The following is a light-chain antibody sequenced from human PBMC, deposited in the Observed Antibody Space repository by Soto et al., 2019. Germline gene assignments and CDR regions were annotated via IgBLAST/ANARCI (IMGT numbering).Light chain of an antibody. CDR2: EVS. Sequence: QSALILPASVSETPGQTITISCTGCNCDVGISDFVSWYQHHPGRAPKLIVSEVSHRPSGVSNRFSGSKSGNTASLTMSGLQSEDEADYHRISYTSDDVRDVFGTGTNVTGL. J-gene: IGLJ1*01. V-gene: IGLV2-14*01. CDR3: ISYTSDDVRDV. CDR1: NCDVGISDF.